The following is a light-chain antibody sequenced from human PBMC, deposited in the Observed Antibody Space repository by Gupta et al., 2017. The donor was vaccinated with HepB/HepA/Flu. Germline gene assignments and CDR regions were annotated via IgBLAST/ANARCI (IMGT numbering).Light chain of an antibody. CDR1: SSDVGAYNY. J-gene: IGLJ1*01. CDR3: SSYTSSTTLGV. V-gene: IGLV2-14*01. Sequence: QSALTQPASVSGSPGQSITISCTGTSSDVGAYNYVSWYQQHPGKAPKLMIYDVNSRPSGVSNRFSGSKSGNTASLTISGLQAEDEADYYCSSYTSSTTLGVFGTGTKVTVL. CDR2: DVN.